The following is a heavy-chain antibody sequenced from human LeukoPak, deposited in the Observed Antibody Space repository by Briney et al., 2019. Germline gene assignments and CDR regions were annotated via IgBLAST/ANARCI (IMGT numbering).Heavy chain of an antibody. J-gene: IGHJ4*02. CDR3: ARARPGDSSGYYHPYYFDY. CDR1: GFTFSSHW. D-gene: IGHD3-22*01. CDR2: IKQDGSEK. Sequence: GGSLRLSCAASGFTFSSHWMSWVRQAPGKGLEWVANIKQDGSEKYYVDSVKGRFTISRNNAKNSLYLQMNSLRAEDTAVYYCARARPGDSSGYYHPYYFDYWGQGTLVTVSS. V-gene: IGHV3-7*01.